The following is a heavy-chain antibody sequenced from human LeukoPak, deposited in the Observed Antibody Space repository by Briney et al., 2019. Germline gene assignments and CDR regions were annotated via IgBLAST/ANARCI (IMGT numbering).Heavy chain of an antibody. V-gene: IGHV4-34*01. CDR3: ARHKRYQLLELPPVGYMDV. CDR2: INHSGST. J-gene: IGHJ6*03. D-gene: IGHD2-2*01. CDR1: GGSFSGYY. Sequence: SETLSLTCAGYGGSFSGYYWSWIGQPPGKGLEWIGEINHSGSTNYNPSLKSRVTISVHTSKNQFSLKLSSVTAADTAVYYCARHKRYQLLELPPVGYMDVWGKGTTVTVSS.